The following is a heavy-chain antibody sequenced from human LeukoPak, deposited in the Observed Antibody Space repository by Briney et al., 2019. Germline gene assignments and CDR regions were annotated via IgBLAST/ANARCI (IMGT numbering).Heavy chain of an antibody. D-gene: IGHD6-13*01. CDR1: GFTFSSYA. CDR2: ISGCGGST. Sequence: GGSLRLSCAASGFTFSSYAMSWVRQAPGKGLEWVSAISGCGGSTYYADSVKGRFTISRDNSKNTLYLQMNSLRAEDTAVYYCATYSSSFGNYFDYWGQGTLVTVSS. J-gene: IGHJ4*02. CDR3: ATYSSSFGNYFDY. V-gene: IGHV3-23*01.